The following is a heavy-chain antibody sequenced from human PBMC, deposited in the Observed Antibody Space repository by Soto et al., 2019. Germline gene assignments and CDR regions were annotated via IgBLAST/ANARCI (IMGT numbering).Heavy chain of an antibody. V-gene: IGHV3-7*01. CDR2: IKQDGSEK. J-gene: IGHJ6*02. Sequence: PGGSLRLSCAASGFTFSSYWMSWVRQAPGKGLEWVANIKQDGSEKYYVDSVKGRFTISRDNAKNSLYLQMNSLRAEDTAVYYCASDWGYCRGGSCQQGYYGMDVWGQGTTVTVSS. CDR3: ASDWGYCRGGSCQQGYYGMDV. D-gene: IGHD2-15*01. CDR1: GFTFSSYW.